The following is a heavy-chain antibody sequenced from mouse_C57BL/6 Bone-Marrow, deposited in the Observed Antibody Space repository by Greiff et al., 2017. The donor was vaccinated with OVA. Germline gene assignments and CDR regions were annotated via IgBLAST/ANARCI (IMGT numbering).Heavy chain of an antibody. CDR2: IHPSDSDT. V-gene: IGHV1-74*01. J-gene: IGHJ2*01. Sequence: QVQLQQPGAELVKPGASVKVSRKASGYTFTSYWMHWVKQRPGQGLEWIGRIHPSDSDTNYNQKFKGKATLTVDKSSSTAYMQLSSLTSEDSAVYYCAPLYYYGTLDYWGQGTTLTVSS. D-gene: IGHD1-1*01. CDR3: APLYYYGTLDY. CDR1: GYTFTSYW.